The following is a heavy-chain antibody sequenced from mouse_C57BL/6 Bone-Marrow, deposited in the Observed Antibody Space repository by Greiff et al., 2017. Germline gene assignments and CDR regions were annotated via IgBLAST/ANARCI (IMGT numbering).Heavy chain of an antibody. CDR1: GFSLTSYG. Sequence: QVQLQQSGPGLVQPSQSLYITCTVSGFSLTSYGVHWVRQSPGKGLEWLGVIWSGGSTDYNAAFICRLSISADNSKSRVFFKMNSLQADDTAIYYCARNFYYGYGDYAMDYWGQGTSVTVSA. J-gene: IGHJ4*01. D-gene: IGHD2-2*01. CDR3: ARNFYYGYGDYAMDY. CDR2: IWSGGST. V-gene: IGHV2-2*01.